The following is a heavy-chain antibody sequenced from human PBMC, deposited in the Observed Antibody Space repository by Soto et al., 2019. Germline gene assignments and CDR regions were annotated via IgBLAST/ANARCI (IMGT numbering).Heavy chain of an antibody. CDR1: GGTFSSYA. Sequence: ASVKVSCKASGGTFSSYAISWVRQAPGQGLEWMGGIILIFGIANYAQKFQGRVTITADKSTSTAYMELSSLRSEDTAVYDCARELHLGGYAFDFWGQGTMVTVSS. CDR2: IILIFGIA. V-gene: IGHV1-69*10. CDR3: ARELHLGGYAFDF. J-gene: IGHJ3*01. D-gene: IGHD3-16*01.